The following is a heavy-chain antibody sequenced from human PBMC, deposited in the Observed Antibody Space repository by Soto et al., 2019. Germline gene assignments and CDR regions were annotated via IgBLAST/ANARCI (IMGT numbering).Heavy chain of an antibody. CDR2: IYYSGST. V-gene: IGHV4-39*01. D-gene: IGHD6-19*01. Sequence: SETLSLTCTVSGGSISSSSYYWGWIRQPPGKGLEWIGSIYYSGSTYYNPSLKSRVTISVDTSKNQFSLKLSSVTAADTAVYYCASQTPPYSSGWSKNFDYWGQGTLVTVSS. J-gene: IGHJ4*02. CDR3: ASQTPPYSSGWSKNFDY. CDR1: GGSISSSSYY.